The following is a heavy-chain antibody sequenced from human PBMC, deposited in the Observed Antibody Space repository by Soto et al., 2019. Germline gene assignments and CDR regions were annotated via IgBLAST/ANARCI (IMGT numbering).Heavy chain of an antibody. V-gene: IGHV3-73*01. CDR2: IRSKANSYAT. CDR3: TRLHYDILTGYYSDAFDI. Sequence: GGSLRLSCAASGFTFSGSVMHWVRQASGKGLEWVGRIRSKANSYATAYAASVKGRFTISRDDSKNTAYLQMNSLKTEDTAVYYCTRLHYDILTGYYSDAFDIWGQGTMVTVSS. J-gene: IGHJ3*02. D-gene: IGHD3-9*01. CDR1: GFTFSGSV.